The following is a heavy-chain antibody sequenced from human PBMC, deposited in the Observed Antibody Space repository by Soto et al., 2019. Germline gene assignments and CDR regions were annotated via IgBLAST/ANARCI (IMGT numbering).Heavy chain of an antibody. Sequence: PGEALKISWQCSGYTFSNFWIGWVRQLPGQGLELMVSICPGEHETRYSPSFLGKVTISAEKSINTAYLQWSSLDASDSAFYFCARSPRIRPYFDXWGQVALVTVSX. CDR1: GYTFSNFW. V-gene: IGHV5-51*01. J-gene: IGHJ4*02. CDR2: ICPGEHET. CDR3: ARSPRIRPYFDX.